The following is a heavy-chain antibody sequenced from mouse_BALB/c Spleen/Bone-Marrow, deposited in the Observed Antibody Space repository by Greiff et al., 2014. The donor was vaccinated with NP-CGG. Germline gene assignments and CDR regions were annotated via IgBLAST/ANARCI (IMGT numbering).Heavy chain of an antibody. CDR3: ASYVXGYYFXY. CDR1: GFNIKDTY. J-gene: IGHJ2*01. CDR2: IDPANXXX. Sequence: VQLQQPGAELVKPGASVKXSCTASGFNIKDTYMHWVKQRPEQGLEWIGRIDPANXXXXXXXXXXXXXXXXXXXSSNTAYLQLSSLTSEDTAVYYCASYVXGYYFXYWGQGTTLTVSS. V-gene: IGHV14-3*02.